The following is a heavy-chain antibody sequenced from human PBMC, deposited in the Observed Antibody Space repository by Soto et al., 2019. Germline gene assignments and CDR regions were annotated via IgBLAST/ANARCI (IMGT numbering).Heavy chain of an antibody. CDR1: GFTFSSYW. CDR3: ARGPGWLTDS. V-gene: IGHV3-7*01. D-gene: IGHD3-9*01. Sequence: GGSLRLSCAASGFTFSSYWMTWFRQAPGKRLEWVANINQDGGEGVYLDSVKGRFTISRDNAKNSVYLQMNSLRAEDTAVYYCARGPGWLTDSWGQGILVTVSS. CDR2: INQDGGEG. J-gene: IGHJ4*02.